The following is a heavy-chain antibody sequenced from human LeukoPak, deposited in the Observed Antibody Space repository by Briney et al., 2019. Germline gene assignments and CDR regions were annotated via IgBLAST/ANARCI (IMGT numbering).Heavy chain of an antibody. CDR1: GYTFTNYG. J-gene: IGHJ4*02. Sequence: GASVKVSCKASGYTFTNYGISWVRQAPGQGLEWMGWISAYNGNTNYAQKLQGRVTMTTDTSTSTAYMELRSLRSDDTAVYYCARSLGPYGSGSYYCYFDYWGQGTLVTVSS. CDR2: ISAYNGNT. V-gene: IGHV1-18*01. D-gene: IGHD3-10*01. CDR3: ARSLGPYGSGSYYCYFDY.